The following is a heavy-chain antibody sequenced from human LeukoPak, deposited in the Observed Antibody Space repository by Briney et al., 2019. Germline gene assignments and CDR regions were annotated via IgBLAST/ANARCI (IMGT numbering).Heavy chain of an antibody. CDR1: VGSLSSGSYY. CDR3: ARDRGYSYGDDFDY. V-gene: IGHV4-61*02. Sequence: SQTLSLTCTVSVGSLSSGSYYWSWIRQPAGKGLEWIGRIYTSGSTNYNPSLKSRVTISVDTSKNQFSLKLSSVTAADTAVYYCARDRGYSYGDDFDYWGQGTLVTVSS. J-gene: IGHJ4*02. CDR2: IYTSGST. D-gene: IGHD5-18*01.